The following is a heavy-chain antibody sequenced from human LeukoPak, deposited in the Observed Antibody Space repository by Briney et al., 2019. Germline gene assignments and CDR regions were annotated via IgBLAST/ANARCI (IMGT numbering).Heavy chain of an antibody. CDR2: IYTSGGT. CDR3: ARRHHYYYYMDV. Sequence: SETLSLTCTVSGGSVSSYYWGWIRQPPGKGLEWIGYIYTSGGTNYNPSLSSRVTISVDTSKNQFSLNLSSVTAADTAVYYCARRHHYYYYMDVWGKGTTVTVSS. V-gene: IGHV4-4*09. J-gene: IGHJ6*03. CDR1: GGSVSSYY.